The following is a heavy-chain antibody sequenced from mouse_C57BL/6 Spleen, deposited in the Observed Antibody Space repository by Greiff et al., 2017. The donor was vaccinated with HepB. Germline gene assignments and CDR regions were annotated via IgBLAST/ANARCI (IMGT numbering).Heavy chain of an antibody. Sequence: EVQLQQSGPELVKPGASVKISCKASGYTFTDYYMNWVKQSHGKSLEWIGDINPNNGGTSYNQKFKGKATLTVDKSSSTAYMELRSLTSEDSAVYYCARTYGYDYPAWFAYWGQGTLVTVSA. CDR2: INPNNGGT. V-gene: IGHV1-26*01. J-gene: IGHJ3*01. CDR3: ARTYGYDYPAWFAY. D-gene: IGHD2-4*01. CDR1: GYTFTDYY.